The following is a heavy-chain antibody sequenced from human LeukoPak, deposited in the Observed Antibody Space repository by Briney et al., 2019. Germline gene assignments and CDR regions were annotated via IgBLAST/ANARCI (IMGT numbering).Heavy chain of an antibody. CDR2: ISSSSSYT. V-gene: IGHV3-11*06. CDR3: ARDSLRYFDWLHDAFDI. D-gene: IGHD3-9*01. CDR1: GFTFSDYY. Sequence: GGSLRLSCAACGFTFSDYYMRWIRQAPGKGLEGVSYISSSSSYTNYADSVKGRFTISRDNAKNSLYLQMNSLRAEDTAVYYCARDSLRYFDWLHDAFDIWGQGTMVTVSS. J-gene: IGHJ3*02.